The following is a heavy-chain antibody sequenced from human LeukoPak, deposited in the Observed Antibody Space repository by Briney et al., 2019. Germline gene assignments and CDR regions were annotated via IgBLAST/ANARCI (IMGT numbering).Heavy chain of an antibody. V-gene: IGHV3-23*01. Sequence: GGSLRLSCVGSGFTFRSHAMSWVRQAPEKGLEFVSGIYENGGTTYYADSVKGRFSISRDNSKNTLYLQMDSLRAEDTAVYYCARGKYYDFWSGYFDHYYYYYGMDVWGQGTTVTVSS. CDR1: GFTFRSHA. J-gene: IGHJ6*02. CDR3: ARGKYYDFWSGYFDHYYYYYGMDV. CDR2: IYENGGTT. D-gene: IGHD3-3*01.